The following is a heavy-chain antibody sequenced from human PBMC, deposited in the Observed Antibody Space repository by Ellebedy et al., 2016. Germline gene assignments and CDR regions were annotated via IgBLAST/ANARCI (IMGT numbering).Heavy chain of an antibody. J-gene: IGHJ4*02. V-gene: IGHV5-51*01. CDR1: GYIFTNYW. Sequence: GGSLRLSCKASGYIFTNYWIAWVRQMPGKGLECMGMIFPGGFDTVYSTSFQGQVTISADKSIATAYMQWSSLKASDTAVYYCARLKAASDDYYFDSWGQGTLVAVST. CDR2: IFPGGFDT. D-gene: IGHD6-13*01. CDR3: ARLKAASDDYYFDS.